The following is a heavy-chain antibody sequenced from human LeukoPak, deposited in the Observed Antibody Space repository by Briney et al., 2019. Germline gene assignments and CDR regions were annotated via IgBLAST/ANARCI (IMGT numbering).Heavy chain of an antibody. CDR3: ASEIIFGSFDY. D-gene: IGHD3-3*01. CDR1: GFTFSSYA. V-gene: IGHV3-30*04. J-gene: IGHJ4*02. Sequence: GGSLRLPCAASGFTFSSYAVHWVRQAPGKGLEWVAVISYDGSNKYYADSVKGRFTISRDNSKNTLYLQMNSLRAEDTAVYYCASEIIFGSFDYWGQGTLVTVSS. CDR2: ISYDGSNK.